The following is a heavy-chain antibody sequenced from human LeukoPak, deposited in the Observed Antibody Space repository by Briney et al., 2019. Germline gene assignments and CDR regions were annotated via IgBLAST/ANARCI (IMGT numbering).Heavy chain of an antibody. CDR3: AKDGALLRFSAISYYFEY. D-gene: IGHD3-3*01. CDR2: ISASGGGT. J-gene: IGHJ4*02. Sequence: GGSLRLSCAASGFTFSGYAMSWVRQAPGKGLEWGSGISASGGGTYYADPVKGGFTISRDNSNNTRYLRMNSLRVEDTAVYYCAKDGALLRFSAISYYFEYWGQGTLVTVSS. CDR1: GFTFSGYA. V-gene: IGHV3-23*01.